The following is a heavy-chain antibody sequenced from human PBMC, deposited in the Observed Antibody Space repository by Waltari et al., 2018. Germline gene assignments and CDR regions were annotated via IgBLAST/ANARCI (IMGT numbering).Heavy chain of an antibody. CDR2: ISGDSGSI. D-gene: IGHD2-21*01. CDR1: GFTFLSYS. Sequence: EVQLVESGGGLVQPGGSLRLSCAVSGFTFLSYSRKVFGKAPGKGLEWVSYISGDSGSIHYADSVKGRITVSRDNAKNSLYLQMSSLTAEDTAVFYCARDRDWAFDIWGQGTMVTVSS. J-gene: IGHJ3*02. CDR3: ARDRDWAFDI. V-gene: IGHV3-48*04.